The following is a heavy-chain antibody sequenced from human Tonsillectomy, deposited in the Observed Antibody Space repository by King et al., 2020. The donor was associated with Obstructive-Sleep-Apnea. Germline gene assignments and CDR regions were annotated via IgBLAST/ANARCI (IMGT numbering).Heavy chain of an antibody. D-gene: IGHD3-22*01. Sequence: VQLQESGPGLLKPSETLSLTCTVSGYSISGGYYWGWIRQPPGKGLEWIGSIHHSGITNYKPSLTSRVTISIDTPKNQFSLRLSSVTAADTAVYYCARDRDVYYYDTSGAKYGMDVWGQGTTVTVSS. CDR3: ARDRDVYYYDTSGAKYGMDV. CDR1: GYSISGGYY. CDR2: IHHSGIT. J-gene: IGHJ6*02. V-gene: IGHV4-38-2*02.